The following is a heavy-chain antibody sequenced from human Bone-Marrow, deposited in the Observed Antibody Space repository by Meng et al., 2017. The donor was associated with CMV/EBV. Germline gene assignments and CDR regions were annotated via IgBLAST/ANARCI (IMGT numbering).Heavy chain of an antibody. V-gene: IGHV4-39*07. Sequence: GGSINSAGSNYYWGWIRQHPGKGLEWIGSIYYSGSTYYKSSLKSRVTISVDTSKNQFSLKLSSVTAADTAVYYCARVLSGERVWDYWGQGTLVTVSS. J-gene: IGHJ4*02. CDR3: ARVLSGERVWDY. D-gene: IGHD7-27*01. CDR1: GGSINSAGSNYY. CDR2: IYYSGST.